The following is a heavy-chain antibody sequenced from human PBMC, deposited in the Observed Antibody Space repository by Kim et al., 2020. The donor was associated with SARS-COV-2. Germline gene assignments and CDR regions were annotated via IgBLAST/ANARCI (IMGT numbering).Heavy chain of an antibody. CDR1: GDSINSHY. J-gene: IGHJ6*02. V-gene: IGHV4-59*11. CDR3: ARGFAGNYPYYYFYGVDV. D-gene: IGHD3-10*01. CDR2: VSYTGST. Sequence: SETLSLTCTVSGDSINSHYWSWIRQPPGKGLECIGYVSYTGSTKYSPSLSGRVTISVDTSKIHFSLKLTSVTTADTAVYYCARGFAGNYPYYYFYGVDVWGQGTTVTVSS.